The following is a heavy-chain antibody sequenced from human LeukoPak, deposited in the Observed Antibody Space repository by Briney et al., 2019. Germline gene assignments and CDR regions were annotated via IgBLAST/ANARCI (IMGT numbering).Heavy chain of an antibody. J-gene: IGHJ4*02. Sequence: ASAWVSCKAAGYTFTDYYMHRGREAPGQGVESMGWIKPRSGGTNYAQKLQGSVTMTRDTSISTAYMVLTSLTSDDTAVYYCAGSKHAYNQIDLWGQGMLVSVSS. V-gene: IGHV1-2*02. CDR3: AGSKHAYNQIDL. D-gene: IGHD5-24*01. CDR1: GYTFTDYY. CDR2: IKPRSGGT.